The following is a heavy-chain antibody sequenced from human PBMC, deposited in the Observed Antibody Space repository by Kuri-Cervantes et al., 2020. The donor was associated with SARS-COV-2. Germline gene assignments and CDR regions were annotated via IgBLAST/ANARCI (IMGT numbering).Heavy chain of an antibody. CDR1: GYTFSIYD. Sequence: ASVKVSCKASGYTFSIYDINWVRQATGQGLEWMGWMNPNTGVTGYAQKFQGRVTMTRDTSTNTAYMELSSLRSEDTAVYYCARYLDWERGIGSWGQGTLVTVSS. CDR3: ARYLDWERGIGS. J-gene: IGHJ4*02. D-gene: IGHD3/OR15-3a*01. V-gene: IGHV1-8*02. CDR2: MNPNTGVT.